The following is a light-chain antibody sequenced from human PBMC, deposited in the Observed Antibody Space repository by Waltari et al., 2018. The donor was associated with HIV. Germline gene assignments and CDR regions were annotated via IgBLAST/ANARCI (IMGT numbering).Light chain of an antibody. J-gene: IGKJ1*01. Sequence: DIVMTQSPDSLTVSLGARASINCKSSQRVLYSNNNSYVAWYQQKPGQPPRLLLYWATTLQSGVPERFSGSGSGTDFTLTISSLQAEDVAVYYCHQYYISPWTFGRGTKVEIK. CDR3: HQYYISPWT. V-gene: IGKV4-1*01. CDR1: QRVLYSNNNSY. CDR2: WAT.